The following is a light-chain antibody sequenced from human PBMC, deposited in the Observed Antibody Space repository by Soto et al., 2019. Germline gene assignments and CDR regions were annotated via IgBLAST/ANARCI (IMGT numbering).Light chain of an antibody. Sequence: QSALTQPASVSGSPGQSITISCTGTSSDVGSYNLVSWYQQHPGKAPKLMIYEGSKRPSGVSNRFSGSKSGNTASLTISGLRGEDEADFYCCSYAGSSIWVFGGGTQLTVL. CDR2: EGS. CDR1: SSDVGSYNL. CDR3: CSYAGSSIWV. J-gene: IGLJ3*02. V-gene: IGLV2-23*01.